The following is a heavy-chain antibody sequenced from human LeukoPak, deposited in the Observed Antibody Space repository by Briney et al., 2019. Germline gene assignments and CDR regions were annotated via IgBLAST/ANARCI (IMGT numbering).Heavy chain of an antibody. Sequence: ASVKVSCKASGYTFTSYAMNWVRQAPGQGLEWMGWINTKTGNPTYAQGPTGRFVLSLDTSVGTAYLQISSLKAEDTAVYYCAREVAPGGFDYWGQGTLVTVSS. D-gene: IGHD4-23*01. V-gene: IGHV7-4-1*02. CDR1: GYTFTSYA. CDR2: INTKTGNP. CDR3: AREVAPGGFDY. J-gene: IGHJ4*02.